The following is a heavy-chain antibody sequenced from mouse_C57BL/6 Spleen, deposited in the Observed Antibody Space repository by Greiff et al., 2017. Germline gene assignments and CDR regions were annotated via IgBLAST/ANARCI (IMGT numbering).Heavy chain of an antibody. V-gene: IGHV7-1*01. D-gene: IGHD1-1*01. CDR1: GFTFSDFY. CDR3: ARDADYYGSSPYAMDY. Sequence: DVMLVESGGGLVQSGRSLRLSCATSGFTFSDFYMEWVRQAPGKGLEWIAASRNKANDYTTEYSASVKGRFIVSRDTSQSILYLQMNALRAEDTAIYYCARDADYYGSSPYAMDYWVKEPQSPSPQ. J-gene: IGHJ4*01. CDR2: SRNKANDYTT.